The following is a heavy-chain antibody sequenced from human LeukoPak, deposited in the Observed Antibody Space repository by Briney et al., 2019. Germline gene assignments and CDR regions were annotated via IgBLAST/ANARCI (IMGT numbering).Heavy chain of an antibody. CDR1: GVSFDDYY. Sequence: SETLSLACAVSGVSFDDYYWAWVRQTPGKGLEWIGEINHSGYTNDSPSLKSRVTLSIDTSRKQFSLNLRSVTVADAGTYYCTRMTTGHDYWGQGTLVTVSS. D-gene: IGHD4-17*01. V-gene: IGHV4-34*01. J-gene: IGHJ4*02. CDR2: INHSGYT. CDR3: TRMTTGHDY.